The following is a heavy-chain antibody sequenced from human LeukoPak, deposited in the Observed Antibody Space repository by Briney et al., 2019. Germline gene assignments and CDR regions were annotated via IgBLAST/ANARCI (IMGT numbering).Heavy chain of an antibody. CDR1: GGSISSSSYY. CDR2: IYYSGST. Sequence: SETLSLTCTVSGGSISSSSYYWGWIRQPPGKGLEWIGSIYYSGSTYYNPSLKSRVTISVDTSKNQFSLKLSSVTAADTAVYYCARGDAGTIAHFDYWGQGTLVTVSS. D-gene: IGHD6-13*01. CDR3: ARGDAGTIAHFDY. J-gene: IGHJ4*02. V-gene: IGHV4-39*07.